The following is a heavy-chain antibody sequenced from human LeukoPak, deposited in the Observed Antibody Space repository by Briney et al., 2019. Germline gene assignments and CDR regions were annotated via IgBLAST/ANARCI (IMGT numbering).Heavy chain of an antibody. Sequence: SETLSLTCTVSGGSFSGYYWSWIRQPPGKGLEWIGEIYHSGSTNYNPSLKSRVTISVDKSKNQFSLKLSSVTAADTAVYYCAREKGYCSSTSCYPTRWFDPWGQGTLVTVSS. CDR2: IYHSGST. J-gene: IGHJ5*02. V-gene: IGHV4-34*01. CDR1: GGSFSGYY. CDR3: AREKGYCSSTSCYPTRWFDP. D-gene: IGHD2-2*01.